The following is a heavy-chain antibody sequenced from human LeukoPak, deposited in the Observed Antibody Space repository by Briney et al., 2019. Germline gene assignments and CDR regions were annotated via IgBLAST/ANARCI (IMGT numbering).Heavy chain of an antibody. V-gene: IGHV3-33*01. Sequence: GGSLRLSCAASGFTFSSYGMHWVCQAPGKGLEWVAVIWYDGSNKCYADSVKGRFTISRDSSKSTLYLQMNSLRAEDTAVYYCARGYSGYDRPPDYWGQGTLVAVSS. J-gene: IGHJ4*02. D-gene: IGHD5-12*01. CDR3: ARGYSGYDRPPDY. CDR1: GFTFSSYG. CDR2: IWYDGSNK.